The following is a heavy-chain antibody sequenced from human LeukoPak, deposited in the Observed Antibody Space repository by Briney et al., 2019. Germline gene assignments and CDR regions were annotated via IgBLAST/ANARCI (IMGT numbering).Heavy chain of an antibody. V-gene: IGHV1-2*02. CDR3: ARNIGRRDILTGYDDYYYMDV. CDR2: INPNSGGT. Sequence: ASVKVSCKASGYTFTGYYMHWVRQAPGQGLEWMGWINPNSGGTNYAQKFQGRVTMTRDTSISTAYMELSRLRSDDTAVYYCARNIGRRDILTGYDDYYYMDVWGKGTTVTVSS. D-gene: IGHD3-9*01. J-gene: IGHJ6*03. CDR1: GYTFTGYY.